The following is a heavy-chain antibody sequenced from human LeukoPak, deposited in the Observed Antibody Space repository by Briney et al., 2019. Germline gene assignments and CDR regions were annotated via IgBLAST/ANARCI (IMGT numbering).Heavy chain of an antibody. CDR2: ISSSGSTI. CDR1: GFTFSDYY. V-gene: IGHV3-11*01. D-gene: IGHD1-26*01. J-gene: IGHJ5*02. Sequence: GGSLRLSCAASGFTFSDYYMSWLRQAPGKGVEWVSYISSSGSTIYYADSVKGRFTISRDNARNSLYLQMNSLRAEDTAVYYCARDSGSPAQFDPWGQGTLVTVSS. CDR3: ARDSGSPAQFDP.